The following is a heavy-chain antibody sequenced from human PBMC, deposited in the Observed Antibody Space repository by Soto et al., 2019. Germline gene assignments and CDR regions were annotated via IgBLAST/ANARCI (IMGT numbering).Heavy chain of an antibody. D-gene: IGHD3-10*01. V-gene: IGHV4-31*03. CDR2: IYYSGST. J-gene: IGHJ6*02. CDR3: ARDRDPMVRGVPTHYYGMDV. CDR1: GGSISSGGYY. Sequence: SETLSLTCTVSGGSISSGGYYWSWIRQHPGKGLEWIGYIYYSGSTYYNPSLKSRVTISVDTSKNQFSLKLSSVTAADTAVYYCARDRDPMVRGVPTHYYGMDVWGQGTTVT.